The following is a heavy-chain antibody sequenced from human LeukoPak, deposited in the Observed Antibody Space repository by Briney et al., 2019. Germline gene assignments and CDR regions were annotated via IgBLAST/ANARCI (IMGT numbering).Heavy chain of an antibody. V-gene: IGHV3-48*04. CDR1: GFTFSVYS. D-gene: IGHD2-2*01. J-gene: IGHJ6*03. CDR2: ISSSSGTI. CDR3: AREFEVPAAAPDYYYYYYIDV. Sequence: GSLRLSCAASGFTFSVYSMNWVRQAPGKGLEWVSCISSSSGTIYYADSVKGRVTISRDNVENSLHLQMNSLRVEDTAVYYCAREFEVPAAAPDYYYYYYIDVWGKGTTVTVSS.